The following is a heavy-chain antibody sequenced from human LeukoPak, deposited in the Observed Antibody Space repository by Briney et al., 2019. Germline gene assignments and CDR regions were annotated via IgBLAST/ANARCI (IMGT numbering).Heavy chain of an antibody. CDR2: IDGTSSVT. D-gene: IGHD2-15*01. CDR1: GFTFSDYY. CDR3: ARRGTTYCTVDSCHPNWFDP. V-gene: IGHV3-11*03. J-gene: IGHJ5*02. Sequence: PGGSLRLSCAASGFTFSDYYMTWIRQAPGRGLEWISYIDGTSSVTKYADSLKGRFTISRDNAKGSLYLLINSLRAEDTAIYYCARRGTTYCTVDSCHPNWFDPWGQGTLVTVSS.